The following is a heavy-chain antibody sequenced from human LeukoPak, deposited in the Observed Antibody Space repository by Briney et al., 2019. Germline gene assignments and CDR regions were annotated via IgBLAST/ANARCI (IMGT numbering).Heavy chain of an antibody. CDR1: GGSISSGGHY. D-gene: IGHD2-2*01. CDR2: IYYSGST. CDR3: ARDQLLTFDY. Sequence: SETLSLTCTVSGGSISSGGHYWSWIRQHPGKGLEWIGYIYYSGSTYYNPSLKSRVTISVDTSKNQFSLKLSSVTAADTAVYYCARDQLLTFDYWGQGTLVTVSS. J-gene: IGHJ4*02. V-gene: IGHV4-31*03.